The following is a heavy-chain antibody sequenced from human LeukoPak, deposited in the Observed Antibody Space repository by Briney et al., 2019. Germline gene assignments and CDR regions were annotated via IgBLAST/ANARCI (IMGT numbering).Heavy chain of an antibody. V-gene: IGHV1-24*01. Sequence: ASVKVSCKVSGYTLTELSMHWVRQAPGKGLEWMGGFDPEDGETIYAQKFQGRVTMTEDTSTDTAYMELRSLRSDDTAVYYCARSGRGTYYYFDLWGQGTLVTVSS. CDR2: FDPEDGET. J-gene: IGHJ4*02. D-gene: IGHD1-26*01. CDR1: GYTLTELS. CDR3: ARSGRGTYYYFDL.